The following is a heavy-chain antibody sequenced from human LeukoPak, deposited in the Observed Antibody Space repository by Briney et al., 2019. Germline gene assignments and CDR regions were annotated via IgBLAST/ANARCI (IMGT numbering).Heavy chain of an antibody. Sequence: GRSLRLSCAASGFTFSSYSMNWVRQAPGKWLGWVPSISSSSSYIYYADSVKGRFTISRDNAKNSLYRQMNSLRAEDTAVYYCARVEGIAAAGIDYWGQGTLVTVSS. J-gene: IGHJ4*02. D-gene: IGHD6-13*01. CDR1: GFTFSSYS. CDR2: ISSSSSYI. V-gene: IGHV3-21*01. CDR3: ARVEGIAAAGIDY.